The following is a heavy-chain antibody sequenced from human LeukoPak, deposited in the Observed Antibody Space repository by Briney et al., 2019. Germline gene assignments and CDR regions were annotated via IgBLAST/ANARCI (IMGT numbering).Heavy chain of an antibody. CDR3: ARDVGYGDP. CDR2: VNTGSGNT. J-gene: IGHJ5*02. D-gene: IGHD4-17*01. Sequence: GASVKVSCKASGYTFTTYAMHWVRQAPGQRLEWMGWVNTGSGNTKYSQNFQGRVTITRDTSASTAYMELSSLTSKDTAVYYCARDVGYGDPWGQGTLVTVSS. CDR1: GYTFTTYA. V-gene: IGHV1-3*04.